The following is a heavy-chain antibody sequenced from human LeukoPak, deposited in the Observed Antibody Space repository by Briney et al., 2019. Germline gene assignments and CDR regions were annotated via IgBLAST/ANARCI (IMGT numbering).Heavy chain of an antibody. CDR3: ARGCSSTSCYGVRPYYYYGMDV. CDR2: ISSSSSTI. V-gene: IGHV3-48*01. Sequence: GGSLRLSCAASGFTFGSYSMNWVRQAPGKGLEWVSYISSSSSTIYCADSVKGRFTISRDNAKNSLYLQMNSLRAEDTAVYYCARGCSSTSCYGVRPYYYYGMDVWGQGTTVTVSS. CDR1: GFTFGSYS. J-gene: IGHJ6*02. D-gene: IGHD2-2*01.